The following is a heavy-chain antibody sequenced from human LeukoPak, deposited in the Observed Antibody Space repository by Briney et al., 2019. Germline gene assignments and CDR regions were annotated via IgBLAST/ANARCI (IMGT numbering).Heavy chain of an antibody. J-gene: IGHJ4*02. Sequence: GGSLRLSCAASGFTFDDYAMHWVRQDPGKGLEWVSLTSGDGGSTFYADSVKGRFTISRDNSKDSLYLQMNTLRTEDTALYYCAKDFLGIAVAGMPIDYWGQGTLVTVSS. CDR1: GFTFDDYA. CDR3: AKDFLGIAVAGMPIDY. D-gene: IGHD6-19*01. V-gene: IGHV3-43*02. CDR2: TSGDGGST.